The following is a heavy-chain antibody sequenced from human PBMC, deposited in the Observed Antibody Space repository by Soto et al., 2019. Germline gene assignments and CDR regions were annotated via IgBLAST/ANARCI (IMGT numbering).Heavy chain of an antibody. CDR3: AKIRSGWYGGAFDD. D-gene: IGHD6-19*01. J-gene: IGHJ4*02. Sequence: ESGGGVVQPGRSLRLSCAASGFTSSTYGMHWVRQAPGKGLEWVAFISYDGNNRYYIDSVKGRFTISRDKSKNTLYLQMNSLRAEDTAVYYCAKIRSGWYGGAFDDWGRGTLVTVSS. CDR1: GFTSSTYG. V-gene: IGHV3-30*18. CDR2: ISYDGNNR.